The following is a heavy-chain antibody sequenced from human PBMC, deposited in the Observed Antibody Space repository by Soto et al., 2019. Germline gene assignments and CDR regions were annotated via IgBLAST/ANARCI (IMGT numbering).Heavy chain of an antibody. Sequence: SETLSLTFTVSGGSISSVGYYWGWIRQHPGKGLEGIGYIYYSGTTYYNPFLKSRVTISVDTSKNQFSLKLTSVSAADTALYYCAWCSRVVVQAPGFDRWGRVTLVTV. CDR2: IYYSGTT. CDR1: GGSISSVGYY. V-gene: IGHV4-31*02. D-gene: IGHD2-15*01. CDR3: AWCSRVVVQAPGFDR. J-gene: IGHJ5*02.